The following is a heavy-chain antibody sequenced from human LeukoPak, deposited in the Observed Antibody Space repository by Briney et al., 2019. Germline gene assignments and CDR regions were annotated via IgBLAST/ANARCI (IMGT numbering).Heavy chain of an antibody. D-gene: IGHD3-10*01. CDR2: ISYDGSNK. Sequence: PGRSLRLSCAASGFTFSSYGMHWVRQAPGKGLEWVAVISYDGSNKYYADSVKGRFTISRDNSKNTLYLQMNRLRAEDTAVYYCAKAYYYGSARDAFDIWGQGTMVTVSS. CDR3: AKAYYYGSARDAFDI. V-gene: IGHV3-30*18. J-gene: IGHJ3*02. CDR1: GFTFSSYG.